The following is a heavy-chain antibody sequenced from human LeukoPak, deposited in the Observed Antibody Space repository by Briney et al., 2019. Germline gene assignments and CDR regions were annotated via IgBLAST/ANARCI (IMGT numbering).Heavy chain of an antibody. Sequence: GASVKVSCKASGYTFTSHAMHWVRQAPGQRLEWMGWINAGNGNTKYSQKFQGRVTITRDTSASTAYMELSSLRSEDTAVYYCARGWELPDNWFDPWGQGTLVTVSS. J-gene: IGHJ5*02. CDR3: ARGWELPDNWFDP. V-gene: IGHV1-3*01. CDR2: INAGNGNT. CDR1: GYTFTSHA. D-gene: IGHD1-26*01.